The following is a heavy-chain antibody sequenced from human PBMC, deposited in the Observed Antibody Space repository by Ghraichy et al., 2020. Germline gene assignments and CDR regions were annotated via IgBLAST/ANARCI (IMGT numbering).Heavy chain of an antibody. CDR2: IYYSGST. D-gene: IGHD3-16*02. J-gene: IGHJ3*02. CDR3: ARVIGQTRYDYVWGSYRPHDAFDI. V-gene: IGHV4-31*03. Sequence: SETLSLTCTVSGGSISSGGYYWSWIRQHPGKGLEWIGYIYYSGSTYYNPSLKSRVTISVDTSKNQFSLKLSSVTAADTAVYYCARVIGQTRYDYVWGSYRPHDAFDIWGQGTMVTVSS. CDR1: GGSISSGGYY.